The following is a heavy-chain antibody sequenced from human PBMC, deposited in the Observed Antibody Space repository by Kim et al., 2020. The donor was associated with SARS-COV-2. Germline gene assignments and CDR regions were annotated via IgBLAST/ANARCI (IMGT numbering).Heavy chain of an antibody. CDR3: ARESYSSSWHRQPTTRETRYFDY. CDR1: GFTFSSYS. V-gene: IGHV3-48*02. Sequence: GGSLRLSCAASGFTFSSYSMNWVRQALGKGLEWVSYISSSSSTIYYADSVKGRFTISRDNAKNSLYLQMNSLRDEDTAVYYCARESYSSSWHRQPTTRETRYFDYWGQGTLVTVSS. D-gene: IGHD6-13*01. J-gene: IGHJ4*02. CDR2: ISSSSSTI.